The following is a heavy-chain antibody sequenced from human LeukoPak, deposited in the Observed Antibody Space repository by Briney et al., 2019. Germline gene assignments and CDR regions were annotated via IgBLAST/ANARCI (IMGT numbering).Heavy chain of an antibody. CDR2: VYTSGST. Sequence: SETLSLTCTVSGGSISSYYWSWIRQPAGKGLEWIGRVYTSGSTNYNPSLKSRVTVSVDTSKNQFSLKLTSVTAADTAVYYCARDDDYGSGSSDYWGQGTLVTVSS. D-gene: IGHD3-10*01. J-gene: IGHJ4*02. CDR1: GGSISSYY. CDR3: ARDDDYGSGSSDY. V-gene: IGHV4-4*07.